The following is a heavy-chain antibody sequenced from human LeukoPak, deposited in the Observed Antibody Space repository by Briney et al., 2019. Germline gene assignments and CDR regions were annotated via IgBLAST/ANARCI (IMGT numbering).Heavy chain of an antibody. CDR3: TKDSMLSPTPEYFQH. CDR1: GFTFSSYG. Sequence: GGYLRLSCAASGFTFSSYGMHWVRQAPGKGLEWVTFIRYDGSNKYYAHSVKGRFTISRDNSKNTLYLQMNSLRAEHTAVYYCTKDSMLSPTPEYFQHWCQGTLVSVSS. D-gene: IGHD2-8*01. J-gene: IGHJ1*01. CDR2: IRYDGSNK. V-gene: IGHV3-30*02.